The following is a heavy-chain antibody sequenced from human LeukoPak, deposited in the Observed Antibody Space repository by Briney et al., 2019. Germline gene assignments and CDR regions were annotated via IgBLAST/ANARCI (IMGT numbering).Heavy chain of an antibody. CDR2: IYYSGSA. D-gene: IGHD6-19*01. V-gene: IGHV4-39*01. Sequence: KSSGTLSLTCTVAGSSIFTTSYYWDWIRQSPGKGLEWIGSIYYSGSAYHSPSLKSRLTVSVDTSKNQFSLRLTSVTAADTAVYYCARRVAVAGRNHFDDWGQGTLVAVSS. J-gene: IGHJ4*02. CDR1: GSSIFTTSYY. CDR3: ARRVAVAGRNHFDD.